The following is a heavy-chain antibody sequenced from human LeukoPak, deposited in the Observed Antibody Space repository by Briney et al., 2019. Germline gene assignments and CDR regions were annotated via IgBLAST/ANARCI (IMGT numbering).Heavy chain of an antibody. CDR3: ARAPRAYCSTTGSCFQDY. D-gene: IGHD2-2*01. J-gene: IGHJ4*02. CDR2: IFYSGST. CDR1: GGSTSSSSYY. Sequence: SETLSLTCTVSGGSTSSSSYYWGWIRQPPGKGLEWIGSIFYSGSTYYNPSLKSRVTISVDTSKIQFSLNLTSVTAADTAVYFCARAPRAYCSTTGSCFQDYWGQGTLVTVSS. V-gene: IGHV4-39*07.